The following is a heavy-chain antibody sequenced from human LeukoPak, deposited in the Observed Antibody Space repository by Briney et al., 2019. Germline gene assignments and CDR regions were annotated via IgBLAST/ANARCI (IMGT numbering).Heavy chain of an antibody. J-gene: IGHJ4*02. D-gene: IGHD3-16*02. CDR3: ARLGHDYIWGSYRFLSDY. V-gene: IGHV1-18*01. CDR1: GYTFTSYG. Sequence: ASVKVSFKASGYTFTSYGISWVRQAPGQGLEWMGWISAYNGNTNYAQKLQGRVTMTTDTSTSTAYVELRSLRSDDTAVYYCARLGHDYIWGSYRFLSDYWGQGTLVTVSS. CDR2: ISAYNGNT.